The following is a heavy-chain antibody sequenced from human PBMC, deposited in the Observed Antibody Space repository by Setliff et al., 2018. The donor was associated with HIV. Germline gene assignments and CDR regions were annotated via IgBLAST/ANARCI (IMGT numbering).Heavy chain of an antibody. CDR3: AAPAVAGTGGYYYAMDV. CDR2: FYTSGGT. CDR1: GGSISSGAYY. V-gene: IGHV4-61*02. Sequence: SETLSLTCTVSGGSISSGAYYWSWIRQPAGKGLEWIGRFYTSGGTKYNPSLKSRITISVDTSKNQFSLKLSSVTAADTAVYYCAAPAVAGTGGYYYAMDVWGQGTTVTVSS. J-gene: IGHJ6*02. D-gene: IGHD6-19*01.